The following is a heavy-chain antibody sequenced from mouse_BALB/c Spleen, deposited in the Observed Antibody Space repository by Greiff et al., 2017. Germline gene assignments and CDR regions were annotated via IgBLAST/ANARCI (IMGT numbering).Heavy chain of an antibody. CDR2: IDPENGDT. D-gene: IGHD1-1*01. Sequence: VQLQQSGAELVRSGASVKLSCTASGFNIKDYYMHWVKQRPEQGLEWIGWIDPENGDTEYAPKFQGKATMTADTSSNTAYLQLSSLTSEDTAVYYCNPIYYGCSFFDYWGQGTTLTVSS. CDR3: NPIYYGCSFFDY. CDR1: GFNIKDYY. V-gene: IGHV14-4*02. J-gene: IGHJ2*01.